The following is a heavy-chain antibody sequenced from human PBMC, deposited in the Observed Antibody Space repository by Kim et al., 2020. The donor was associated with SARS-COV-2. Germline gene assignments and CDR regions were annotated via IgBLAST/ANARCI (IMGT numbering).Heavy chain of an antibody. J-gene: IGHJ4*02. V-gene: IGHV3-30*04. D-gene: IGHD6-13*01. CDR3: TSLHSSSWSNFVY. CDR2: ITYDGRNK. CDR1: GFTFSSYA. Sequence: GGSLRLSYAASGFTFSSYAMHWVRQAPGKGLEWVAAITYDGRNKYYADSVKGRFTISRDNSKNTLYLQMNSLRAEDTAVYYCTSLHSSSWSNFVYWGQGNLVTVSS.